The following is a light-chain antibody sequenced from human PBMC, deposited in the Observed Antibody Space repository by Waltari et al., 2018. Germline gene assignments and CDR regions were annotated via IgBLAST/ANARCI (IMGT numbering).Light chain of an antibody. CDR1: SSDVGGYNY. V-gene: IGLV2-8*01. J-gene: IGLJ1*01. CDR3: SSYAGSNNYV. CDR2: EVN. Sequence: QSALTQPPSASGSPGQSVTISCTGTSSDVGGYNYVSWYQQHPGKAPKLMIYEVNKRPAGVPDLFSGSKSGNTASLTVSGLQTEDEADYYCSSYAGSNNYVFGTGTKVTVL.